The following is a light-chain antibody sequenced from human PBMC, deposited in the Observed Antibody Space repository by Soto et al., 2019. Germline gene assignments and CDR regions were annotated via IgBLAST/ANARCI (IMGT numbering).Light chain of an antibody. CDR1: QSVNSNF. J-gene: IGKJ2*01. CDR2: GAS. Sequence: EVVLTQSPCTLSLSPGERATLSCRTSQSVNSNFLSWFQQKPGQPPRLLLYGASRRAAGTPDRFSGSGSATDFTLIFSRLEPEDSAVYHCQLYGSYMFTFGQGTKLEI. CDR3: QLYGSYMFT. V-gene: IGKV3-20*01.